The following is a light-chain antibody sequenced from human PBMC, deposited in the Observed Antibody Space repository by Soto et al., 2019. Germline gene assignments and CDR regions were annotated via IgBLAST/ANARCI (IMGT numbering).Light chain of an antibody. CDR3: CSSATGDTRVV. J-gene: IGLJ2*01. CDR1: SSDVGSYNL. V-gene: IGLV2-23*02. Sequence: QSALTQPASVSGSPGQSIAISCTGTSSDVGSYNLVSWYQQRPGKAPKLIIYEVTKRPSGVSNRFSGSKSGNTASLTISGLQAEDEAEYYCCSSATGDTRVVFGGGTKLTVL. CDR2: EVT.